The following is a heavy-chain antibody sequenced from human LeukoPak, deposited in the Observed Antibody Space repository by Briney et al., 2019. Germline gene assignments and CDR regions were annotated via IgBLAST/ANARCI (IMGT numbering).Heavy chain of an antibody. CDR2: INTNTGNP. V-gene: IGHV7-4-1*02. CDR3: ARDRYSSSLRQRNWFDP. Sequence: AASVKVSCKASGYTFTSYAMNWVRQAPGQGLEWMGWINTNTGNPTYAQGFTGRFVFSLDTSVSTAYLQISSLKAEDTAVYYCARDRYSSSLRQRNWFDPWGQGTLVTVSS. J-gene: IGHJ5*02. CDR1: GYTFTSYA. D-gene: IGHD6-6*01.